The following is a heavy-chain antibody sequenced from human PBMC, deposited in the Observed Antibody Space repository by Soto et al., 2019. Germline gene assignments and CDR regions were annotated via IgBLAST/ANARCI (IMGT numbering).Heavy chain of an antibody. V-gene: IGHV1-69*13. Sequence: GASVKVSCKASGGTFSSYAISWVRQAPGQGLEWMGGIIPIFGTANYAQKFQGRVTITADESTSTAYMELSSLRSEDTAVYYCARVPDDFGNYFDYWGQGTLVTVSS. J-gene: IGHJ4*02. CDR3: ARVPDDFGNYFDY. CDR2: IIPIFGTA. D-gene: IGHD3-10*01. CDR1: GGTFSSYA.